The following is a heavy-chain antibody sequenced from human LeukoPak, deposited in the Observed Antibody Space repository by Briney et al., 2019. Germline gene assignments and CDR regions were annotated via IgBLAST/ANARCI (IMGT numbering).Heavy chain of an antibody. Sequence: GGSLRLCCAASGFTFSNAWVSWVRQARGKGLEWVGRIQSRTDGGTTDYAEHGKSRFTISIDDTKNTLNLKMNSLKTEDTAVYYSNTESALPSMVRGITGAWWGQGTLVTVSS. CDR3: NTESALPSMVRGITGAW. D-gene: IGHD3-10*01. CDR2: IQSRTDGGTT. J-gene: IGHJ4*02. V-gene: IGHV3-15*01. CDR1: GFTFSNAW.